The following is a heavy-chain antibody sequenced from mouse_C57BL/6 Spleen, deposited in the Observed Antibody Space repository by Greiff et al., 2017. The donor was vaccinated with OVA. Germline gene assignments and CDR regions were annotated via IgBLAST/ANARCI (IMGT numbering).Heavy chain of an antibody. J-gene: IGHJ2*01. D-gene: IGHD1-1*01. CDR1: GYTFTSYW. CDR3: ARWGGSSGFDY. CDR2: IDPSDSYT. Sequence: QVQLQQPGAELVMPGASVKLSCKASGYTFTSYWMHWVKQRPGQGLEWIGEIDPSDSYTNYNQKFKGKSTLTVDKSSSTAYMQLSSLTSEDSAVDYCARWGGSSGFDYWGQGTTLTVSS. V-gene: IGHV1-69*01.